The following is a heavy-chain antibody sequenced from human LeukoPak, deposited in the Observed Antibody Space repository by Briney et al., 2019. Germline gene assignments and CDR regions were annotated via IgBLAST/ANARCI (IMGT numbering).Heavy chain of an antibody. CDR2: IIPIFGTA. Sequence: ASVTVSYKASGGTFSSYAISWVRQAPGQGLEWMGGIIPIFGTANYAQKFQGRVTITTDESTSTAYMELSSLRSEDTAVYYCAREGPDIVVVPAAGAFDIWGQGTMGTVSS. J-gene: IGHJ3*02. D-gene: IGHD2-2*01. CDR1: GGTFSSYA. V-gene: IGHV1-69*05. CDR3: AREGPDIVVVPAAGAFDI.